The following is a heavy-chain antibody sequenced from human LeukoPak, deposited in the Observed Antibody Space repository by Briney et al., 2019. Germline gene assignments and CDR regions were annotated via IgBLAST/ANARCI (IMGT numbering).Heavy chain of an antibody. D-gene: IGHD5-24*01. J-gene: IGHJ5*02. CDR3: AREEIRSWFDP. Sequence: GGSLRLSCAASGFTFSSYGMHWVRQAPGKGLEWVAVISYDGSNKYYADSVKGRFTISRDNSKNTLYLQMNSLRAEDTAVYYCAREEIRSWFDPWGQGTLVTVSS. CDR2: ISYDGSNK. V-gene: IGHV3-30*03. CDR1: GFTFSSYG.